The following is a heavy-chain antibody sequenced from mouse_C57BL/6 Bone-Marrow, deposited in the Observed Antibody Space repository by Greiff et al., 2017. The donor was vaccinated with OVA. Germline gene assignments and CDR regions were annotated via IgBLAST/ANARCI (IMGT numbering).Heavy chain of an antibody. CDR3: AIYYGSSYRYWYFDV. V-gene: IGHV1-64*01. Sequence: QVQLKQPGAELVKPGASVKLSCKASGYTFTSYWMHWVKQRPGQGLEWIGMIHPNSGSTNYNEKFKSKATLTVDKSSSTAYMQLSSLTSEDSAVYYCAIYYGSSYRYWYFDVWGTGTTVTVSS. CDR2: IHPNSGST. CDR1: GYTFTSYW. J-gene: IGHJ1*03. D-gene: IGHD1-1*01.